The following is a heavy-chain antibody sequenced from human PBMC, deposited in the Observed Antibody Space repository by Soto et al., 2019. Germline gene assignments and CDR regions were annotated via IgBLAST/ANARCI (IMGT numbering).Heavy chain of an antibody. V-gene: IGHV3-23*01. D-gene: IGHD6-19*01. Sequence: EVQLLESGGGLVQPGGSLRLSCAASGFTFSSYAMSWVRQAPGKGLEWVSAISGSGGSTYYADSVKGRFTISRDNSKNTLYLQMNSLRAEDTAVYYCTKGSSEAVAGYGMDVWGQGTTVTVSS. CDR1: GFTFSSYA. CDR2: ISGSGGST. J-gene: IGHJ6*02. CDR3: TKGSSEAVAGYGMDV.